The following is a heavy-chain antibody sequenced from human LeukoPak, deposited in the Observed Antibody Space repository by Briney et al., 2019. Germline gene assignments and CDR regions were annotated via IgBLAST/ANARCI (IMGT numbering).Heavy chain of an antibody. Sequence: SETLSLTCAVYGGSFSGYYWSWIRQPPGKGLEWIGEINHSGSTNYNPSLKSRVTISVDTSKNQFSLKLSSVTAADTAVYYCARGPEDSSGHPFDYWGQGTLVTVSS. V-gene: IGHV4-34*01. CDR3: ARGPEDSSGHPFDY. CDR2: INHSGST. CDR1: GGSFSGYY. J-gene: IGHJ4*02. D-gene: IGHD3-22*01.